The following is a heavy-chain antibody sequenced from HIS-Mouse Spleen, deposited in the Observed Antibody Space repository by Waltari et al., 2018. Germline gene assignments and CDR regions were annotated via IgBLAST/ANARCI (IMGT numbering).Heavy chain of an antibody. CDR2: ISYDGSNK. J-gene: IGHJ4*02. CDR3: AKDGEPYSSSWYGDY. V-gene: IGHV3-30*18. D-gene: IGHD6-13*01. Sequence: QVQLVESGGGVVQPGRSLRLSCAAPGFTFSSLGMHWVRQAPGKGLEWVAVISYDGSNKYYADSVKGRFTISRDNSKNTLYLQMNSLRAEDTAVYYCAKDGEPYSSSWYGDYWGQGTLVTVSS. CDR1: GFTFSSLG.